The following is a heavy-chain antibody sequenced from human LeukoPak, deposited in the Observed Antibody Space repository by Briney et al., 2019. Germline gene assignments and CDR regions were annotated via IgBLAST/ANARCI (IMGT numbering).Heavy chain of an antibody. D-gene: IGHD3-9*01. CDR3: AKSLLRYFDWMNGNDAFDI. V-gene: IGHV3-11*01. Sequence: GGSLRLSCAASGFIFSDYYMTWIRQAPGQGLEWVSYISSSGSTIYYADSVKGRFTISRDNAKNSLYLQMNSLRAEDTAVYYCAKSLLRYFDWMNGNDAFDIWGQGTMVTVSS. J-gene: IGHJ3*02. CDR1: GFIFSDYY. CDR2: ISSSGSTI.